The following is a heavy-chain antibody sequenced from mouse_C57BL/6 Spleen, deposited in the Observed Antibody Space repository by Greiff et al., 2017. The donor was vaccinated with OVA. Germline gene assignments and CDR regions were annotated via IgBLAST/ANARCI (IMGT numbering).Heavy chain of an antibody. CDR1: GYTFTSYW. CDR2: IYPGSGST. J-gene: IGHJ4*01. Sequence: VQLQQPGAELVKPGASVKMSCKASGYTFTSYWITWVKQRPGQGLEWIGDIYPGSGSTNYNEKFKSKATLTVDTSSSTAYLQLSSLTSEDSAVYYCARRGSRDYAMDYWGQGTSVTVSS. V-gene: IGHV1-55*01. CDR3: ARRGSRDYAMDY.